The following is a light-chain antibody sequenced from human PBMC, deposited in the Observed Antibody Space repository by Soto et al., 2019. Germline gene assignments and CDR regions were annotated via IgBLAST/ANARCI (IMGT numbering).Light chain of an antibody. CDR1: QSLRSNF. CDR2: GTS. J-gene: IGKJ5*01. Sequence: IVLTQSPGTRSVSPGERATLSCTASQSLRSNFLAWYQQKPGQAPRLLIHGTSNRATGIPDRFSGSGSGTDFTLTISRLEPEDFAVYYCQQYGSSPITFAQGTRLAIK. V-gene: IGKV3-20*01. CDR3: QQYGSSPIT.